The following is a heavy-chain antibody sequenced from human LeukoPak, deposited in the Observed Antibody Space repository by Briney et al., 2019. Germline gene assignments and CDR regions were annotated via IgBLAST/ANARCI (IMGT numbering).Heavy chain of an antibody. Sequence: SETLSLTCTVSGGSISSYYWSWIRQPPGKGLEWIGYIYYSGSTNYNPSLKSRVTISVDTSKNQFSLKLSSVTAADTAVYYCARGYYGSAPRRWFDPWGQGTLVTVSS. CDR2: IYYSGST. CDR3: ARGYYGSAPRRWFDP. V-gene: IGHV4-59*08. CDR1: GGSISSYY. D-gene: IGHD3-10*01. J-gene: IGHJ5*02.